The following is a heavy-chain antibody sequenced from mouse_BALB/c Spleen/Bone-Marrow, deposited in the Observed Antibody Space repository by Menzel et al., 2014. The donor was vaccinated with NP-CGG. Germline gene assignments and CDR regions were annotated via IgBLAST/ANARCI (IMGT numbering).Heavy chain of an antibody. CDR3: ARTDSSGSWFAY. CDR2: IYPGDGST. CDR1: GYTFTSYY. V-gene: IGHV1S56*01. J-gene: IGHJ3*01. D-gene: IGHD3-2*01. Sequence: QVQLQQPGPELVKPGASVKMSCKASGYTFTSYYIHWVKQRPGQGPEWIGWIYPGDGSTKYNEKFKGKTTLTADKSSSTAYMLLSSLTSEDSAIYFCARTDSSGSWFAYWGQGTLVTVSA.